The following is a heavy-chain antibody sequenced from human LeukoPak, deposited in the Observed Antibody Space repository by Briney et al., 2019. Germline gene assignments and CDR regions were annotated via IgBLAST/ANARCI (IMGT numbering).Heavy chain of an antibody. CDR2: ISSSGNIR. V-gene: IGHV3-48*03. J-gene: IGHJ2*01. D-gene: IGHD3-9*01. Sequence: GGSLRLSCAASGFTFSSYEMNWVRQAPGKGLEWVSYISSSGNIRYYTDSVKGRFTISRDNAKNSLYLQMNSLRAEDTAVYYCARATGYLSYFDLWGRGTLVTVSS. CDR1: GFTFSSYE. CDR3: ARATGYLSYFDL.